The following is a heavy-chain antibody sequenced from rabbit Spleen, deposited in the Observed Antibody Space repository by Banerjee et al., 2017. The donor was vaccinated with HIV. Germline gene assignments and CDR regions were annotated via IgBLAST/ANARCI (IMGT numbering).Heavy chain of an antibody. CDR3: ARDAGSGHYIDAYFDL. Sequence: QSLEESGGDLVKPGGTLTLTCTASGFSFSGSYYICWVRQAPGKGLELVACIYTGNVKTYYASWAKGRFTISKTSSTTVTLQMTSLTVADTATYFCARDAGSGHYIDAYFDLWGPGTLVTVS. V-gene: IGHV1S40*01. CDR2: IYTGNVKT. D-gene: IGHD8-1*01. J-gene: IGHJ4*01. CDR1: GFSFSGSYY.